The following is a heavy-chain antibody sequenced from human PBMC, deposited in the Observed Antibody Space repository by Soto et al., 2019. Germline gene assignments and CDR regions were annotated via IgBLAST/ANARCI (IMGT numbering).Heavy chain of an antibody. V-gene: IGHV1-18*01. CDR2: ISAYNTNT. CDR3: ARDTPPTDY. J-gene: IGHJ4*02. CDR1: GYTFTSYH. Sequence: QVQLVQSGAEVKKPGASVKVSCKTSGYTFTSYHISWVRQAPGQGLEWMGWISAYNTNTNYAQKFQGRVTMTTDTLTSTAYMEPRSLRSDDTAVYYCARDTPPTDYWGQGTLVTFSS.